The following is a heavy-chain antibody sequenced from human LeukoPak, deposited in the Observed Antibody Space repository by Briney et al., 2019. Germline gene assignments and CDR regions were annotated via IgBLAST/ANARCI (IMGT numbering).Heavy chain of an antibody. Sequence: ASVKVSCKASGYTFTSYDVNWVRQATGQGLEWMGWVSPDSANTAYAQKFQGRVTMTRNTSISTAYMELSSLRSEDTAVYYCAIKLSSGGYWGQGTLVTVSS. CDR1: GYTFTSYD. D-gene: IGHD3-22*01. CDR3: AIKLSSGGY. CDR2: VSPDSANT. V-gene: IGHV1-8*01. J-gene: IGHJ4*02.